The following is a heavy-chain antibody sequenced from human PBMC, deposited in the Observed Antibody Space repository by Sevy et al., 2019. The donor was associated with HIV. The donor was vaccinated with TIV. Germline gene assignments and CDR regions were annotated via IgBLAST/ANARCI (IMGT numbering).Heavy chain of an antibody. CDR2: IYSGGST. CDR1: GFTVSSNY. J-gene: IGHJ5*02. Sequence: GESLKISCAASGFTVSSNYMSWVRQAPGKGLEWVSVIYSGGSTYYADSVKGRFTISRDNSKNTLYLQMNSLRAEDTAAYYCARGPSYSYGYWFDPWGQGTLVTVSS. V-gene: IGHV3-53*01. D-gene: IGHD5-18*01. CDR3: ARGPSYSYGYWFDP.